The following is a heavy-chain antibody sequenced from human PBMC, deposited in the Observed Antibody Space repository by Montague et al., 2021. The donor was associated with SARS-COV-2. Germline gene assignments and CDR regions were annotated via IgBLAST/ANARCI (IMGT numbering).Heavy chain of an antibody. CDR2: VYYSGST. V-gene: IGHV4-39*01. CDR3: ARHRVASGWNYFDP. CDR1: GGSFSGYY. D-gene: IGHD1-7*01. Sequence: SETLSLTCAVYGGSFSGYYWGWIRQPPGKGLEWIASVYYSGSTYYNPSLKSRVTISVDTSKNQSSLQVSSVTAADSAIYYCARHRVASGWNYFDPWGRGTLVTVSS. J-gene: IGHJ5*02.